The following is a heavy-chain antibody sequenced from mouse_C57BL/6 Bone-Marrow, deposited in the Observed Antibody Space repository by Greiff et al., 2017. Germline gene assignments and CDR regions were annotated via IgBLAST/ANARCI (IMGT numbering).Heavy chain of an antibody. CDR2: ISYDGSN. J-gene: IGHJ2*01. D-gene: IGHD4-1*01. Sequence: ESGPGLVKPSQSLSLTCSVTGYSITSGYYWNWILQFPGNKLEWMGYISYDGSNNYNPSLKNRISITRDTSKNQFVLKLNSVTTEDTATYYCARARTGHFDYWGQGTTLTVSS. V-gene: IGHV3-6*01. CDR3: ARARTGHFDY. CDR1: GYSITSGYY.